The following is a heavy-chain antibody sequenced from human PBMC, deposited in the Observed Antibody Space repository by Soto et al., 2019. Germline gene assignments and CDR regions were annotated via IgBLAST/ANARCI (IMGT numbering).Heavy chain of an antibody. V-gene: IGHV3-11*01. J-gene: IGHJ6*02. Sequence: QVQLVESGGGLVKPGGSLRLSCAASGFTFSDSYMSWIRQAPGKGLEWISYITFSGNTVYYADSLKGRFTISRDNAKNSLYLQMNRLRAEDTAVYYCARVSWREKYGMDVWGQGTTVTLSS. CDR2: ITFSGNTV. CDR3: ARVSWREKYGMDV. CDR1: GFTFSDSY.